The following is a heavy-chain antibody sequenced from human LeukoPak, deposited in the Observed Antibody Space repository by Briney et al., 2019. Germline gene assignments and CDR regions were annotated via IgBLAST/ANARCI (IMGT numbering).Heavy chain of an antibody. CDR1: GFTFSKAL. CDR3: TTEVVYAIGFQWFDP. CDR2: IKSKTDGGTT. V-gene: IGHV3-15*01. Sequence: KTGGSLTLSCAASGFTFSKALMSWGRQAPGKGLGWGGRIKSKTDGGTTDYAAPVKGKLTISRDDAKNRLYQQMNRLKTEDTAVYYCTTEVVYAIGFQWFDPWGQGTLVTVYS. D-gene: IGHD2-8*02. J-gene: IGHJ5*02.